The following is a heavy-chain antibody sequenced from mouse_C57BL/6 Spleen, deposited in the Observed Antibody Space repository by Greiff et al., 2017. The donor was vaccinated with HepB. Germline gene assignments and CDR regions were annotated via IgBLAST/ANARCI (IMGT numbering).Heavy chain of an antibody. V-gene: IGHV1-54*01. D-gene: IGHD2-4*01. J-gene: IGHJ4*01. CDR2: INPGSGGT. CDR1: GYAFTNYL. Sequence: QVQLQQSGAELVRPGPSVKVSCKASGYAFTNYLIEWVKQRPGQGLEWIGVINPGSGGTNYNEKFKGKATLTADKSSSTAYMQLSSLTSEDSAVYFCAREGDYDGFYAMDYWGQGTSVTVSS. CDR3: AREGDYDGFYAMDY.